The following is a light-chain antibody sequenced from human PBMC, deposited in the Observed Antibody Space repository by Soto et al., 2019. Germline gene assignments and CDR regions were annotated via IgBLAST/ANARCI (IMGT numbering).Light chain of an antibody. CDR1: SSNIGAGYD. CDR2: GNS. Sequence: QPVLTQPPSVSGAPGQRVTISCTGSSSNIGAGYDVHWYQQLPGTAPKLLIYGNSNRPSGVPDRFSGSKSGTSASLAIIGLRVEDEGIYYCQAFDNSLSASGVFGGGTKVTVL. CDR3: QAFDNSLSASGV. V-gene: IGLV1-40*01. J-gene: IGLJ3*02.